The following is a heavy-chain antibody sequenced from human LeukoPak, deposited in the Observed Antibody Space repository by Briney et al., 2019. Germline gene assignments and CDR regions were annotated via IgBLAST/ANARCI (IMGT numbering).Heavy chain of an antibody. CDR2: IYHSGST. D-gene: IGHD2-2*01. CDR1: GYSISSGYY. Sequence: SETLSLTCTVSGYSISSGYYWGWIRQPPGKGLEWIGSIYHSGSTYYNPSLKSRVTMSVDTSKNQFSLKLSSVTAADTAVYYCARDLYCSSTSCYGFNYFDYWGQGTLVTVSS. CDR3: ARDLYCSSTSCYGFNYFDY. J-gene: IGHJ4*02. V-gene: IGHV4-38-2*02.